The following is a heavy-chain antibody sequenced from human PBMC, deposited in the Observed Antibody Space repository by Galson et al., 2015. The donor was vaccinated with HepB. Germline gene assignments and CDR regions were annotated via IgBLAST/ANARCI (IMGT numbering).Heavy chain of an antibody. CDR3: AKDQVWVGLDYYYDSSGYSDFDY. D-gene: IGHD3-22*01. Sequence: SLRLSCAASGFTFSSYAMSWVRQAPGKGLEWVSAISGSGGSTYYADSVKGRFTISRDNSKNTLYLQMNSLRAEDTAVYYCAKDQVWVGLDYYYDSSGYSDFDYWGQGTLVTVSS. CDR1: GFTFSSYA. CDR2: ISGSGGST. V-gene: IGHV3-23*01. J-gene: IGHJ4*02.